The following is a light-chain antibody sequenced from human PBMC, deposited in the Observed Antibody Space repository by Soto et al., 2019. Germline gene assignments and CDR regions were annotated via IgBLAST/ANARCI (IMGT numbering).Light chain of an antibody. V-gene: IGLV2-14*01. Sequence: QSVLTQPASVSGSPGQSITISCTGTSTDVGGYNYVSWYQQHPGKAPKLMISDVSNRPSGVSIRFSGSKSGNTASLTISGLQAEDEAEYHCNSYSSSTPLSLFGPATK. CDR3: NSYSSSTPLSL. J-gene: IGLJ1*01. CDR2: DVS. CDR1: STDVGGYNY.